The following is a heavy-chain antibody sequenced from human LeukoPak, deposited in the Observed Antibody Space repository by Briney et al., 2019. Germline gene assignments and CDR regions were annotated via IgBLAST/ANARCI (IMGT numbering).Heavy chain of an antibody. J-gene: IGHJ4*02. CDR2: ISWNSGSI. CDR1: GFTFDDYA. CDR3: AKARVGGWLVLGFDD. D-gene: IGHD6-19*01. Sequence: PGRSLRLSCAASGFTFDDYAMHWVRQAPGKGLEWVSGISWNSGSIGYADSVKGRFTISRDNAKNSLYLQMNSLRAEDTALYYCAKARVGGWLVLGFDDWGQGTLVTVSS. V-gene: IGHV3-9*01.